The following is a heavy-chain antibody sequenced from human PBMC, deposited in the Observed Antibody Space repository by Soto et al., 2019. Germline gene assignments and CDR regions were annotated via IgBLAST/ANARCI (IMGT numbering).Heavy chain of an antibody. D-gene: IGHD2-2*01. V-gene: IGHV3-23*01. Sequence: GGSLRLSCAASGLTFSRYAMNWVRQAPGKGLEWVSVISGSGGTRYYADSVKGRFTISRDNSKGILYLQMNSLRADDTAVYYCAKDPYAVVVVPAANRMDVWGQGTTVTVSS. CDR2: ISGSGGTR. CDR1: GLTFSRYA. CDR3: AKDPYAVVVVPAANRMDV. J-gene: IGHJ6*02.